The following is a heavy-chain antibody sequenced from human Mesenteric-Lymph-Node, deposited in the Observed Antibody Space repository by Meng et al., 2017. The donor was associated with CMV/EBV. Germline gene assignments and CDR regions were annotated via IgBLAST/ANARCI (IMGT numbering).Heavy chain of an antibody. Sequence: GESLKISCVVSGFTFSTYEMNWVRQAPGKGLEWVSYISNSGRTIYNADSVKGRFTISRDNAKNSLYLQMNSLRAEDTAVYYCARVGRRGLIAPQDHWGQGTLVTVSS. V-gene: IGHV3-48*03. CDR2: ISNSGRTI. CDR3: ARVGRRGLIAPQDH. CDR1: GFTFSTYE. D-gene: IGHD6-6*01. J-gene: IGHJ4*02.